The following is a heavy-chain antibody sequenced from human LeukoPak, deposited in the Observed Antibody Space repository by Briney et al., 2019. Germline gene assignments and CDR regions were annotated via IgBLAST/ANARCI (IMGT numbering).Heavy chain of an antibody. V-gene: IGHV3-23*01. CDR2: IPSSGGST. Sequence: PGGSLRLSCVASGFTFSSNVMIWVRQAPGKGLEWVSSIPSSGGSTYYADSAKGRFTISRDNSKNSLYLQMNSLRAEDTAVYYCAKESSGGWYFDYWGQGTLVTVSS. CDR1: GFTFSSNV. J-gene: IGHJ4*02. CDR3: AKESSGGWYFDY. D-gene: IGHD6-19*01.